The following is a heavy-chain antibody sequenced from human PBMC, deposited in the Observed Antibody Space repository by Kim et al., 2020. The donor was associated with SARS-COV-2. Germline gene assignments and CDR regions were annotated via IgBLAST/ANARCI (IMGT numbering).Heavy chain of an antibody. J-gene: IGHJ6*02. CDR2: ISDFPGST. Sequence: GGSLRLSCAASGFTFSTYAMSWVRQAPGKGLEWVSSISDFPGSTYYTDSVKGRFTISRDNSKNTLYLQMHGLRVDDTAVYYCAKVRAAAGTNYEMDVWGQGTTVSVSS. D-gene: IGHD6-13*01. V-gene: IGHV3-23*01. CDR1: GFTFSTYA. CDR3: AKVRAAAGTNYEMDV.